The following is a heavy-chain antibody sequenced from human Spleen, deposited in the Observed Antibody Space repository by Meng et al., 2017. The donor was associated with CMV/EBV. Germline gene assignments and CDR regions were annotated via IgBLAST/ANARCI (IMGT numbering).Heavy chain of an antibody. Sequence: GESLKISCAAPGFTFSSYGMHWVRQAPGKGLEWVSSISSSSSYIYYADSVKGRFTISRDNAKNSLYLQMNSLRAEDTAVYYCARDPSVTGVRYWFDPWGQGTLVTVSS. J-gene: IGHJ5*02. CDR1: GFTFSSYG. V-gene: IGHV3-21*01. CDR2: ISSSSSYI. CDR3: ARDPSVTGVRYWFDP. D-gene: IGHD3-10*01.